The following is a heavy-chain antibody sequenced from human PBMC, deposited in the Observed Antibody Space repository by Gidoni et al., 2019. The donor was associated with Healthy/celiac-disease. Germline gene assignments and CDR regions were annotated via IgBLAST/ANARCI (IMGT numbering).Heavy chain of an antibody. CDR3: ARAGGLYDSSGYYYDY. J-gene: IGHJ4*02. Sequence: QVQLQESRSGLVKPSETLSLTCTVHGGSISSYYSSWIRQPPGKGLEWIGYIYYSGSTNYNPSLKSRVTISVDTSKNQFSLKLSSVTAADTAVYYCARAGGLYDSSGYYYDYWGQGTLVTVSS. V-gene: IGHV4-59*01. D-gene: IGHD3-22*01. CDR2: IYYSGST. CDR1: GGSISSYY.